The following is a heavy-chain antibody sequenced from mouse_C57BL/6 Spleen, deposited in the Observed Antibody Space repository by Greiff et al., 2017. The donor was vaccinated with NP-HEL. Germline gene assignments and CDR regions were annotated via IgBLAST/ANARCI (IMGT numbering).Heavy chain of an antibody. CDR3: ARGCGFAY. J-gene: IGHJ3*01. CDR2: INPSSGYT. CDR1: GYTFTSYT. V-gene: IGHV1-4*01. Sequence: VQLQQSGAELARPGASVKMSCKASGYTFTSYTMHWVKQRPGQGLEWIGYINPSSGYTKYNQKFKDKATLTADKSSSTAYMQRSSLTSEDSAVYYCARGCGFAYWGQGTLVTVSA.